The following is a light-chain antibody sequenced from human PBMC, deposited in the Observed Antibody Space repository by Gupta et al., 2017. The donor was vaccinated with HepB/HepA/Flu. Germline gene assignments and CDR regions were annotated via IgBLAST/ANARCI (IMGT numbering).Light chain of an antibody. J-gene: IGKJ2*01. CDR1: QSVSSN. V-gene: IGKV3-15*01. CDR2: DAS. Sequence: EIVVTQSPATLSVSPGERVILSCKASQSVSSNLAWYQQKPGQAPRLLIYDASTRATGIPARFSGSGSGTEFTLTISSLQSEDFAVYYCQQENNWPHNFGQGTKMEIK. CDR3: QQENNWPHN.